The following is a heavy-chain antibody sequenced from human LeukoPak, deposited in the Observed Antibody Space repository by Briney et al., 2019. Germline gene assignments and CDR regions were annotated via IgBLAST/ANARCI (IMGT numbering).Heavy chain of an antibody. CDR3: AHRTYFVRGSGSYFWY. Sequence: PTLANPTQTLTLTCTFSCFSLSSSAVGVGWARQPPGNPLGRLTLNSWHKDQHYSPAHKSKLPITKDTSKNQVVLTMTHLDPVDTATYYCAHRTYFVRGSGSYFWYWGQGTLVTVSS. V-gene: IGHV2-5*01. D-gene: IGHD3-10*01. CDR1: CFSLSSSAVG. J-gene: IGHJ4*02. CDR2: NSWHKDQ.